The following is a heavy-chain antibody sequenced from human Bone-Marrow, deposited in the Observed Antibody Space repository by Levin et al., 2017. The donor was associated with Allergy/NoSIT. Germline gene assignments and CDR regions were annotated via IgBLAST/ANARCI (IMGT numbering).Heavy chain of an antibody. CDR3: ARHGLEQQHLDY. CDR2: IDPSDSYT. CDR1: GYSFTSYW. D-gene: IGHD6-13*01. J-gene: IGHJ4*02. Sequence: RGESLKISCKGSGYSFTSYWISWVRQMPGKGLEWMGRIDPSDSYTNYSPSFQGHVTISADKSISTAYLQWSSLKASDTAMYYCARHGLEQQHLDYWGQGTLVTVSS. V-gene: IGHV5-10-1*01.